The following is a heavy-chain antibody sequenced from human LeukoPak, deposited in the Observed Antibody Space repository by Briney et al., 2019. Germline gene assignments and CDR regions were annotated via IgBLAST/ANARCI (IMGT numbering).Heavy chain of an antibody. V-gene: IGHV1-46*01. D-gene: IGHD3-22*01. Sequence: GASVTVSCKASGYTFTSYYMHWVRQAPGQGLEWMGIINPSGGSTSYAQKFQGRVTMTRDMSTSTVYMELSSLRSEDTPVYYCARGSRVVVISYYFDYWGQGTLVTVSS. J-gene: IGHJ4*02. CDR3: ARGSRVVVISYYFDY. CDR1: GYTFTSYY. CDR2: INPSGGST.